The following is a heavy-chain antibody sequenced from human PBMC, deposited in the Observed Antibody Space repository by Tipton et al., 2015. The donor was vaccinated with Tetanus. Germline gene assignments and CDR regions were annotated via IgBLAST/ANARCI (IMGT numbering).Heavy chain of an antibody. J-gene: IGHJ1*01. CDR3: ATWRGFLVSN. Sequence: GSLRLSCAVSGDSINSAAWWTWVRQAPGQGLEWIGEIYNDGRTNYNPSLESRVTISQDKSKNQFSLRLASLTAADTAVYYCATWRGFLVSNWGQGTLVTVSS. CDR2: IYNDGRT. V-gene: IGHV4-4*02. CDR1: GDSINSAAW. D-gene: IGHD3-3*01.